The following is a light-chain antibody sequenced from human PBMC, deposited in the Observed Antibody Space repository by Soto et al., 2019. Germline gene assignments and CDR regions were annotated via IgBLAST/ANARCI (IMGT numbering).Light chain of an antibody. CDR3: QQYNHWPPLT. J-gene: IGKJ4*01. CDR1: QSVGRN. CDR2: GAS. V-gene: IGKV3-15*01. Sequence: EIVMTQSPATLSVSPGERATLSCRASQSVGRNLAWYQQKPGQAPRLLIYGASTRATGIPARFSGRGSGTEFTLTISSLQSEDFAIYSCQQYNHWPPLTFGGGTK.